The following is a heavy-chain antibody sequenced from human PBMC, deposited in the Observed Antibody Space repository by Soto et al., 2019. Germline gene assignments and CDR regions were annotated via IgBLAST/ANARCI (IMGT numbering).Heavy chain of an antibody. V-gene: IGHV3-23*01. CDR3: AIGGGDYSSGCYGAFDI. Sequence: GGSLRLSCAASGCTFNSYAMSWVRKAPGKGLEWVSVISGSCGSTYYADSVKGRFTISRDNSKNTLYLQMKSLRAEDRAVYYCAIGGGDYSSGCYGAFDIWGQGTMVTVSS. CDR1: GCTFNSYA. CDR2: ISGSCGST. D-gene: IGHD6-19*01. J-gene: IGHJ3*02.